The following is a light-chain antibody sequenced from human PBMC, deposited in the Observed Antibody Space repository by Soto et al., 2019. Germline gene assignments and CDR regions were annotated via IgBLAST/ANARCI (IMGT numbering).Light chain of an antibody. CDR2: EVS. CDR3: SSYISSSTLVI. V-gene: IGLV2-14*01. Sequence: QSALTQPASVSGSPGQSITISCTGTSSDVGGYNYVSWYQHHPGKAPKLMIFEVSTRPSGVSNRCSGSKSGNTASLTISGLQAEDEADYYCSSYISSSTLVIFGGGTKVTVL. CDR1: SSDVGGYNY. J-gene: IGLJ2*01.